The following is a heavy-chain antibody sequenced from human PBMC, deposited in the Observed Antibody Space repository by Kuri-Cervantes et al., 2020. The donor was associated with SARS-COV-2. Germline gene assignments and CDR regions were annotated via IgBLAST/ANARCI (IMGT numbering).Heavy chain of an antibody. J-gene: IGHJ3*01. CDR3: ARWPPGSYRPHDALDV. CDR1: GGSISGSGYY. Sequence: ESLKISCTVSGGSISGSGYYWAWIRQPPGKGLEWIGHIHYRETTYYNPSLKSRATISVDTSKNQFSLKLNSVTAADTAVYSCARWPPGSYRPHDALDVWGQGTMVTVSS. CDR2: IHYRETT. D-gene: IGHD1-26*01. V-gene: IGHV4-39*01.